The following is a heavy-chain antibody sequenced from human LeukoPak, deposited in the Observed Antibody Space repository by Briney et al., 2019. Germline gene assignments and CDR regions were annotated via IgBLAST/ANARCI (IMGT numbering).Heavy chain of an antibody. CDR2: IYYSGST. D-gene: IGHD3-10*01. V-gene: IGHV4-39*07. CDR3: ARDVPEGNGAISMLRGVRLHRRTYFDY. Sequence: SETLSLTCTVSGGSISSSSYYWGWIRQPPGKGLEWIGSIYYSGSTYYNPSLKSRVTISVDTSKNQFSLKLSSVTAADTAVYYCARDVPEGNGAISMLRGVRLHRRTYFDYWGQGTLVTVSS. J-gene: IGHJ4*02. CDR1: GGSISSSSYY.